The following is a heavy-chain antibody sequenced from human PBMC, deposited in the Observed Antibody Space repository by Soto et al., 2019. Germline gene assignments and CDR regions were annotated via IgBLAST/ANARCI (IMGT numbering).Heavy chain of an antibody. CDR3: ARSARQRAPPSWLEP. CDR1: GYSLSVDD. Sequence: ASVKGSCKSSGYSLSVDDGDWRRLAPGQGLEWMGWIHLNSGGTNYAEKFQGRVTLTRDTSTETVYMELSSLTSADTAKYYCARSARQRAPPSWLEPWGQGTLVPV. V-gene: IGHV1-2*02. CDR2: IHLNSGGT. J-gene: IGHJ5*02. D-gene: IGHD6-25*01.